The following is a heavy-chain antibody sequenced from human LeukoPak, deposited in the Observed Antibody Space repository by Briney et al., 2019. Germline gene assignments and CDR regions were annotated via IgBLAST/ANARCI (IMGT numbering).Heavy chain of an antibody. CDR1: GGSFSGYY. D-gene: IGHD2-15*01. CDR3: ARGRGTFGYCSGGSCYLVRFDY. V-gene: IGHV4-34*01. CDR2: INHCGST. Sequence: SETLSLTCAVYGGSFSGYYWSWIRQPPGKGLEWIGEINHCGSTNYNPSLKSRVTISVDTSKNQFSLKLSSVTAADTAVYYCARGRGTFGYCSGGSCYLVRFDYWGQGTLVTVSS. J-gene: IGHJ4*02.